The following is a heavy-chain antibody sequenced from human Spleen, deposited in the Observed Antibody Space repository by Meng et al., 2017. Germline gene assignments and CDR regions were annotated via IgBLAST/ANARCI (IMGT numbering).Heavy chain of an antibody. CDR3: ARTPGLRWTPKIDQ. V-gene: IGHV4-34*01. Sequence: GSLRLSCGVYYGSFSGHYWSWIRQPPGKGLEWIGEINQSGSTTYNPSLKSRVIMSVDTSKNQFSLNLRSVTAADTAVYFCARTPGLRWTPKIDQWGLGTLVTVSS. CDR1: YGSFSGHY. CDR2: INQSGST. D-gene: IGHD4-23*01. J-gene: IGHJ4*02.